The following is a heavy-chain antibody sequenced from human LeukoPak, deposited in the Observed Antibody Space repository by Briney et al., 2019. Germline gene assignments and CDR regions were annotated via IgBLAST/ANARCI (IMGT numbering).Heavy chain of an antibody. Sequence: PSETLSLTCAVYGGSFSGYYWSWLRQPPGKGLEWIGEINHSGSTNYNPSLKSRVTISVDTSKNQFSLKLSSVTAADTAVYYCARWKDGYIFSYMDVWGKGTTVTVSS. D-gene: IGHD5-24*01. V-gene: IGHV4-34*01. CDR2: INHSGST. J-gene: IGHJ6*03. CDR3: ARWKDGYIFSYMDV. CDR1: GGSFSGYY.